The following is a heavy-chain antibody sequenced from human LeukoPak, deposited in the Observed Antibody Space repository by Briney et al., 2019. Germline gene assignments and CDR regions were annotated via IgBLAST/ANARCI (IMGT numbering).Heavy chain of an antibody. Sequence: SETLSLTCTVSGGSISSYYWSRIRQPAGKGLEWIGRIYTSGSTNYNPPLKSRVTMSVDTSKNQFSLKLSSVTAADTAVYYCARDQRQYQLLFNWFDPWGQGTLVTVSS. V-gene: IGHV4-4*07. J-gene: IGHJ5*02. D-gene: IGHD2-2*01. CDR1: GGSISSYY. CDR3: ARDQRQYQLLFNWFDP. CDR2: IYTSGST.